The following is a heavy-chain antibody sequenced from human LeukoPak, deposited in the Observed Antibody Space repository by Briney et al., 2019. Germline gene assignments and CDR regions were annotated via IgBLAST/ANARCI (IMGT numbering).Heavy chain of an antibody. CDR3: ARNVYGARTPSDV. CDR1: GFTFSDYY. V-gene: IGHV3-11*03. Sequence: PGGSLRLSCAASGFTFSDYYMSWIRQAPGKGLEWLSYINPTSGYTPYADSVRGRFTISRDNAKNSLYLQINSLRAEDTAGYYCARNVYGARTPSDVLGQGTTVT. J-gene: IGHJ6*01. D-gene: IGHD4-17*01. CDR2: INPTSGYT.